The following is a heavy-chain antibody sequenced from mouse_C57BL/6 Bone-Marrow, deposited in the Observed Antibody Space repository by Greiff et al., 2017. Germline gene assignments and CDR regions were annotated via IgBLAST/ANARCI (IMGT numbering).Heavy chain of an antibody. CDR2: ISSGGSYT. J-gene: IGHJ2*01. Sequence: EVQRVESGGDLVKPGGSLKLSCAASGFTFSSYGMSWVRQTPDKRLEWVATISSGGSYTYYPDSVKGRFTISRDNAKNTLYLQMSSLKSEDTAMYYCARHDPSYYFDYWGQGTTLTVSS. CDR3: ARHDPSYYFDY. V-gene: IGHV5-6*01. CDR1: GFTFSSYG.